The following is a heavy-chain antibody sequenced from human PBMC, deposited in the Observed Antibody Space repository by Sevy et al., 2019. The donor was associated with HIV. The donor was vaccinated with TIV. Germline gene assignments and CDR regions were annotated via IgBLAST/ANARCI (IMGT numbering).Heavy chain of an antibody. CDR3: ARDGGYDSSGYYAYFDY. CDR1: GGSISSYY. D-gene: IGHD3-22*01. CDR2: IYYSGST. V-gene: IGHV4-59*01. Sequence: SETLSLTCTVSGGSISSYYWSWIRQPPGKGLEWIGYIYYSGSTNYNPSLKSRVTLSVDTSRTQFSLRLSFVTAADTAVYYCARDGGYDSSGYYAYFDYWGQGTLVTVSS. J-gene: IGHJ4*02.